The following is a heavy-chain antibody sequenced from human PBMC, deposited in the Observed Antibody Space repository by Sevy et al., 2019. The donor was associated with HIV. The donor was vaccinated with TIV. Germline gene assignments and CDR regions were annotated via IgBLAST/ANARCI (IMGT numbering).Heavy chain of an antibody. J-gene: IGHJ6*02. CDR3: AEADDVVVVPAATGYYGMDV. D-gene: IGHD2-2*01. CDR2: IIPIFGTA. Sequence: ASVKVSCKASGGTFSSYAISWVRQAPGQGLEWMGGIIPIFGTANYAQKFQGRVTITADESTSTAYMELSSLRSEDTAVYYCAEADDVVVVPAATGYYGMDVWGQGTTVTVSS. V-gene: IGHV1-69*13. CDR1: GGTFSSYA.